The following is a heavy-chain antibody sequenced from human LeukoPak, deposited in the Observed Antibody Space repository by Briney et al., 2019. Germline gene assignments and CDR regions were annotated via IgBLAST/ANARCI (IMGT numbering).Heavy chain of an antibody. Sequence: SETLSLTCTVSGGSISSYYWSWIRQPPGKGLEWIGYIYYSGSTNYNPSLKSRVTISVDTSKNQFSLKLSSVTAADTAVYYCARIPGYSSGWYPGYYYYYGMDVWGQGTTVTVSS. D-gene: IGHD6-19*01. J-gene: IGHJ6*02. CDR1: GGSISSYY. CDR3: ARIPGYSSGWYPGYYYYYGMDV. V-gene: IGHV4-59*08. CDR2: IYYSGST.